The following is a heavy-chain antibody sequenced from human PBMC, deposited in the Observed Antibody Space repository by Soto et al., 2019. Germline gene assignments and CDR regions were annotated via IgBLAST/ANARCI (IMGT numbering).Heavy chain of an antibody. CDR3: ARGNTIFGVVISYGMDV. V-gene: IGHV1-2*04. D-gene: IGHD3-3*01. CDR2: INPNSDGT. CDR1: GYTFTGYY. J-gene: IGHJ6*02. Sequence: QVQLVQSGAEVKKPGASVKVSCKASGYTFTGYYMHWVRQTPGQRLEWMGWINPNSDGTNYAQKFQGWVTMTRDTYISTAYMELSRLRSDDTAVYYCARGNTIFGVVISYGMDVWGQGTTVTVSS.